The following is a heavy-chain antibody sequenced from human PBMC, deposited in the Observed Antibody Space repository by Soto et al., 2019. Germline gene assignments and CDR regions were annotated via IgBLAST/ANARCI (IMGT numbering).Heavy chain of an antibody. CDR1: GGSISSGGYY. CDR3: ARVHYDILTGYYSFDS. V-gene: IGHV4-31*03. D-gene: IGHD3-9*01. CDR2: IYYSGST. J-gene: IGHJ4*02. Sequence: QVQVQESGPGLVKASQTLSLTCTVSGGSISSGGYYWSWISQHPGKGLEWIGYIYYSGSTYYNPSLKSRVTISVDTSKHQFSLKLSSVTAADTAVYYCARVHYDILTGYYSFDSWGQGTLVTVSS.